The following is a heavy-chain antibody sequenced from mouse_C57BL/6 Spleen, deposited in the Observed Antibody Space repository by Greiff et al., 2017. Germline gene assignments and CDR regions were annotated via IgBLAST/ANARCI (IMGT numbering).Heavy chain of an antibody. CDR3: TGPLYYGSSSYAMDY. Sequence: EVKLQQSGGGLVQPGGSMKLSCVASGFTFSNYWMNWVRQSPEKGLEWVAQIRLKSDNYATHYAESVKGRFPISRDDSKSSVYLQMNNLRAEDTGIYYCTGPLYYGSSSYAMDYWGQGTSVTVSS. D-gene: IGHD1-1*01. CDR1: GFTFSNYW. CDR2: IRLKSDNYAT. J-gene: IGHJ4*01. V-gene: IGHV6-3*01.